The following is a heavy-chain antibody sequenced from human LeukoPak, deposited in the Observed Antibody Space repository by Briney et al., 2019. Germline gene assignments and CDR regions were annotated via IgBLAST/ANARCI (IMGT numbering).Heavy chain of an antibody. D-gene: IGHD5-12*01. Sequence: SETLSLTCTVSGGSISSGDYYWSWIRQPPGKGLEWIGYIYYSGSTYYNPSLKSRVTISVDTSKNQFSLKLSSVTAADTAVYYCARDRRGYGNWFDPWGQGTLVTVSS. CDR2: IYYSGST. CDR3: ARDRRGYGNWFDP. J-gene: IGHJ5*02. CDR1: GGSISSGDYY. V-gene: IGHV4-30-4*08.